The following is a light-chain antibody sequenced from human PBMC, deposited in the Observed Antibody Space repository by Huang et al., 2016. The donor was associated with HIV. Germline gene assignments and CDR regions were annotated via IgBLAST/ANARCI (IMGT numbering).Light chain of an antibody. CDR1: RHIYSY. V-gene: IGKV1-33*01. CDR3: QQYDSLPRT. J-gene: IGKJ3*01. Sequence: DIQMTQSPSSLSVSIGDRVTITCRASRHIYSYLNWYQHRPGKAPKLLSYDAANLEVGVPSRFSGSGSGRNFTLIMSSLQPEDFATYYCQQYDSLPRTFGPGTKV. CDR2: DAA.